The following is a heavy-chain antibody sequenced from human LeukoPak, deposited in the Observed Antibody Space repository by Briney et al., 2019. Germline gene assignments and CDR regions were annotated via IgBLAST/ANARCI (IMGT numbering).Heavy chain of an antibody. J-gene: IGHJ4*02. CDR2: IYYSGST. CDR1: GGSISSSSYY. V-gene: IGHV4-39*07. CDR3: ASAYYYDSGFDY. D-gene: IGHD3-22*01. Sequence: SETLSLTCTVSGGSISSSSYYWGWIRQPPGKGLEWIGSIYYSGSTYYNPSPKSRVTISVDTSKNQFSLKLSSVTAADTAVYYCASAYYYDSGFDYWGQGTLVTVSS.